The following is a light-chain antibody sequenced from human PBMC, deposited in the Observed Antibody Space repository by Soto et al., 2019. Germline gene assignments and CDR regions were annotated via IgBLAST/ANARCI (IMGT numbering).Light chain of an antibody. CDR3: QQANSFPLT. Sequence: RLPQSPSSFSASTGDRFTITCRASQGISSWLAWYQQKPGKXPKXXIYAASSLQSGVPSRFSGSGSGTDLTLTISSLQPEDGEIYDGQQANSFPLTFGGGTKVDIK. V-gene: IGKV1-12*01. CDR2: AAS. CDR1: QGISSW. J-gene: IGKJ4*01.